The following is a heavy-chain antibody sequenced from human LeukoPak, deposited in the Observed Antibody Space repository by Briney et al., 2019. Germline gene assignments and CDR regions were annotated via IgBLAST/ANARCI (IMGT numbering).Heavy chain of an antibody. CDR3: ASPGRDYYDPSGYYPFDY. V-gene: IGHV1-8*02. CDR1: GGTFSSYA. D-gene: IGHD3-22*01. Sequence: ASVKVSCKASGGTFSSYAISWVRQAPGQGLEWMGWMNPTSGNTGYAQKFQGRVTMTRDTSISTAYMELSSLKSEDTAVYYCASPGRDYYDPSGYYPFDYWGQGTLITVSS. CDR2: MNPTSGNT. J-gene: IGHJ4*02.